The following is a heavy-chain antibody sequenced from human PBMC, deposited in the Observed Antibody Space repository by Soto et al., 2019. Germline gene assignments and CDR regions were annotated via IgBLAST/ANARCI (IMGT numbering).Heavy chain of an antibody. D-gene: IGHD6-13*01. CDR1: GFSLSTSGMC. V-gene: IGHV2-70*11. CDR3: ARTSPSSQDYYYYYMDV. CDR2: IDWDDDK. Sequence: SGPTLVNPTQTLTLTCTFSGFSLSTSGMCVSWIRQPPGKALEWLARIDWDDDKYYSTSLKTRLTISKDTSKNQVVLTMTNMDPVDTATYYCARTSPSSQDYYYYYMDVWGKGTTVTVSS. J-gene: IGHJ6*03.